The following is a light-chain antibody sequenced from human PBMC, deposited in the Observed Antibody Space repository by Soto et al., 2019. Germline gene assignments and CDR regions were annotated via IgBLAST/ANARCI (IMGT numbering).Light chain of an antibody. CDR3: QQYNNWPTWT. Sequence: IVMTHSPATLSVSPGERATLSCRASQSVSSNLAWYQQKPGQAPRLLIYGASTRATGIPARFSGSGSETEFTLTISSLQAEDSAVYFCQQYNNWPTWTFGQGTKVDIK. V-gene: IGKV3-15*01. J-gene: IGKJ1*01. CDR2: GAS. CDR1: QSVSSN.